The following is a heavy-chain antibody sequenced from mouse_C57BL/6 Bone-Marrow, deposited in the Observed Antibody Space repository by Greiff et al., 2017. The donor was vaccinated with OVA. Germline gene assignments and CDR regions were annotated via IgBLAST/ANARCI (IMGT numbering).Heavy chain of an antibody. Sequence: QVQLQQSGAELARPGASVKLSCKASGYTFTSYGISWVKQRTGQGLEWIGEIYPRSGNTYYNEKFKGKATLTADKSSSTAYMELRSLTSEDAAVYFCARERVYYGLDYWGQGTTLTVSS. D-gene: IGHD2-1*01. V-gene: IGHV1-81*01. CDR1: GYTFTSYG. J-gene: IGHJ2*01. CDR3: ARERVYYGLDY. CDR2: IYPRSGNT.